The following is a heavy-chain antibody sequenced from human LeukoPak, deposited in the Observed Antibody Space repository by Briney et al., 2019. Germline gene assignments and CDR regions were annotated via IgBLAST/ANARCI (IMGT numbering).Heavy chain of an antibody. CDR3: VKDLYKGDSASWYFFHY. D-gene: IGHD6-13*01. CDR2: ISANGGST. Sequence: GGSLRLSCSASGFIISDYAMHWVRQAPGKGREYVSGISANGGSTYYADSVKGRFTISRDTSKNTLYLQMSSLRAEDTAIYYCVKDLYKGDSASWYFFHYWGQGTMVTVSS. CDR1: GFIISDYA. J-gene: IGHJ4*02. V-gene: IGHV3-64D*06.